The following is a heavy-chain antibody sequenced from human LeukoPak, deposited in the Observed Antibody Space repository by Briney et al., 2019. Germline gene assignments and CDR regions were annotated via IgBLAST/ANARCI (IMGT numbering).Heavy chain of an antibody. V-gene: IGHV3-7*01. Sequence: GGSLTLSCTVSGFTLSTFWMWWVRRAPGRGVEWVANIKPDGSETYYVDSVRGRFTISRDNAKSTLYLKMNSVRGGDTAVYYFARWGVNAVLDCWGQGTLVTVSS. CDR2: IKPDGSET. J-gene: IGHJ4*02. CDR1: GFTLSTFW. CDR3: ARWGVNAVLDC. D-gene: IGHD3-10*01.